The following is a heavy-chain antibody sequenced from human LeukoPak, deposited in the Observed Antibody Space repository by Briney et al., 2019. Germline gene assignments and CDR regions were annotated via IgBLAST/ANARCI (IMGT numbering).Heavy chain of an antibody. CDR2: VFYSGKT. CDR1: GGSITSTSYY. CDR3: ARHSYLVLVGSPPFYYMDV. D-gene: IGHD2-15*01. V-gene: IGHV4-39*01. J-gene: IGHJ6*03. Sequence: SETLSLTCSVSGGSITSTSYYRGWIRQPPGKGLEWIGAVFYSGKTYYDPSLKSRVLISMDTAKNQFSLNLTSVTAADTAVYYCARHSYLVLVGSPPFYYMDVWDTGTTVTISS.